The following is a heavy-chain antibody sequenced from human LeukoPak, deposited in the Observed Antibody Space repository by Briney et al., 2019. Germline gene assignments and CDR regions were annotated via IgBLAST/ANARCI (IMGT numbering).Heavy chain of an antibody. D-gene: IGHD2-15*01. CDR2: INPNSGGT. Sequence: ASVKVSCKASGYTFTGYYMHWVRQAPGQGLEWMGWINPNSGGTNYAQKFQGRVTMTRDTSISTAYMELSRLRSDDTAVYYCARVGIRYCSGGSCYYFDYWGQGTLVTVSS. V-gene: IGHV1-2*02. J-gene: IGHJ4*02. CDR1: GYTFTGYY. CDR3: ARVGIRYCSGGSCYYFDY.